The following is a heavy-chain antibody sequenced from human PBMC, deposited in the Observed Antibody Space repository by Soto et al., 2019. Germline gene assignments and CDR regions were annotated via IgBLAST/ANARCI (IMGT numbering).Heavy chain of an antibody. D-gene: IGHD3-10*01. Sequence: EVQLVESGGGLVKPGGSLRLSCAASGFTFSNAWMSWVRQAPGKGLEWVGSIKSKTDGGTTDYAAPVKGRFTISRDDSKNTLYLQMNSLKTEDTAVYYCTTEHNGFGEFNWFDPWGQGTLVTVSS. CDR1: GFTFSNAW. J-gene: IGHJ5*02. CDR2: IKSKTDGGTT. CDR3: TTEHNGFGEFNWFDP. V-gene: IGHV3-15*01.